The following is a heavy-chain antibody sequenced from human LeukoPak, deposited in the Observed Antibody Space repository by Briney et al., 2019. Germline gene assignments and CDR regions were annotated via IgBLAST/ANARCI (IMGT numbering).Heavy chain of an antibody. J-gene: IGHJ4*02. CDR1: GFTFSSYS. CDR2: ISSSSYI. D-gene: IGHD4-17*01. V-gene: IGHV3-21*04. Sequence: EGSLRLSCAASGFTFSSYSMNWVRQAPGKGLEWVSSISSSSYIYYADSVKGRFTISRDNSKNTLYLQMNSLRAEDTAVYYCAKVNPDDYGDYAPHIDYWGQGTLVTVSS. CDR3: AKVNPDDYGDYAPHIDY.